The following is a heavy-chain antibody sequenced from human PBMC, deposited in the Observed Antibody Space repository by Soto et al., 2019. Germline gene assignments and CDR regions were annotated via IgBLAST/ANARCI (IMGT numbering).Heavy chain of an antibody. CDR3: AKGAGTSPSGFDP. Sequence: EVPLLESGGGLEQPGGSLRLSCAASGITFSSYAMSWVRQAPGKGLEWVSGISGSGGSTYYADSVKGRFTISRDNSKNTVYLQMNSLRVEDTAVYYCAKGAGTSPSGFDPWGQGTLVTVSS. J-gene: IGHJ5*02. CDR2: ISGSGGST. D-gene: IGHD2-2*01. CDR1: GITFSSYA. V-gene: IGHV3-23*01.